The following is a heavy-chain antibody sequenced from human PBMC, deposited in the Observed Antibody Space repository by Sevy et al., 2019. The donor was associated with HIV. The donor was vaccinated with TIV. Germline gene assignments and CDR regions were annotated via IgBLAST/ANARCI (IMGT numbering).Heavy chain of an antibody. V-gene: IGHV1-46*01. J-gene: IGHJ5*01. CDR1: GYTFTTYF. D-gene: IGHD4-4*01. CDR2: INPSNGYT. Sequence: AAVKVSCKASGYTFTTYFLYWVRQAPRQGLEWMAIINPSNGYTNYSQKFQDRLIVSRDTSTSTVYVEMSSLTSQDTAVYFCARSSRSNNYVLDSWGQGTSVTVSS. CDR3: ARSSRSNNYVLDS.